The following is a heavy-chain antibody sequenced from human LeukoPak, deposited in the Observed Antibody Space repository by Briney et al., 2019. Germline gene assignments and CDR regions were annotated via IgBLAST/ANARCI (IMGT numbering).Heavy chain of an antibody. J-gene: IGHJ4*02. D-gene: IGHD1/OR15-1a*01. CDR1: GGSISDYY. CDR2: INYSGNT. CDR3: ARLNVLNNSVLHHFDR. Sequence: SETLSLTCTVSGGSISDYYWSWIRQPPGKGLEWIAYINYSGNTDYNPSLKSRVTISVDTSKNHFSLKLNSVAAADTAVYYCARLNVLNNSVLHHFDRWGQGNLVTVSS. V-gene: IGHV4-59*08.